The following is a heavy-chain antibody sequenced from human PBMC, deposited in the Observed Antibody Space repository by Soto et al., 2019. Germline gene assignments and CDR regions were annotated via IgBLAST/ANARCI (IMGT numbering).Heavy chain of an antibody. D-gene: IGHD2-2*01. CDR1: GYTFTSYA. V-gene: IGHV1-3*01. Sequence: ASVKVSCKASGYTFTSYAMHWVRQAPGQRLEWMGWINAGNGNTKYSQKFQGRVTITRDTSASTAYMELSSLRSEDTAVYYCARSGQLTKDYYYYYGMDVWGQGTTVTVSS. CDR2: INAGNGNT. CDR3: ARSGQLTKDYYYYYGMDV. J-gene: IGHJ6*02.